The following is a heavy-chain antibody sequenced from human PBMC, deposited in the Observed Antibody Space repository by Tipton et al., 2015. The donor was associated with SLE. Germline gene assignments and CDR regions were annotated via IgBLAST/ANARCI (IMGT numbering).Heavy chain of an antibody. CDR1: GGSISRSNW. J-gene: IGHJ4*02. Sequence: TLSLTCAVSGGSISRSNWWSWVRQPPGKGLEWIGEIYHSGSTNYNPSLKSRATISVDKSKNQFSLKLSSVTAADTAVYYCARVGVFFQQGYGDYVSLDFWGQGTLVTVSS. D-gene: IGHD4-17*01. CDR2: IYHSGST. CDR3: ARVGVFFQQGYGDYVSLDF. V-gene: IGHV4-4*02.